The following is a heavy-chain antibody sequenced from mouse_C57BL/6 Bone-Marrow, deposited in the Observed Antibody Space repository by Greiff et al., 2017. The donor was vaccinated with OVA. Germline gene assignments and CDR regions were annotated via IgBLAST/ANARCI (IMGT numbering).Heavy chain of an antibody. CDR1: GYTFTSYG. D-gene: IGHD2-5*01. V-gene: IGHV1-58*01. CDR2: IYIGNGYT. Sequence: VQLKQSGAELVRPGSSVKMSCKTSGYTFTSYGINWVKQRPGQGLEWIGYIYIGNGYTEYNEKFKGQATLTSDTSSSTAYMQLSSLTSEDSAIYFCARGGTYYSNFSWFAYWGQGTLVTVSA. J-gene: IGHJ3*01. CDR3: ARGGTYYSNFSWFAY.